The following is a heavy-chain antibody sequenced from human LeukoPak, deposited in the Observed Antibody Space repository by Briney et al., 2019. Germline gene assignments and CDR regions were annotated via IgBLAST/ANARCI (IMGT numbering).Heavy chain of an antibody. CDR3: AKARGLIGGAFDI. D-gene: IGHD3-22*01. V-gene: IGHV3-43*01. J-gene: IGHJ3*02. CDR2: ISWDGDTT. Sequence: GRSLRLSCAASGFTFDDYIMHWVRQAPGKGLEWVSLISWDGDTTYYADSVKGRFTSSRDNSKNSLFLQMNSLRTEDTALYYCAKARGLIGGAFDIWGQGTMVTVSS. CDR1: GFTFDDYI.